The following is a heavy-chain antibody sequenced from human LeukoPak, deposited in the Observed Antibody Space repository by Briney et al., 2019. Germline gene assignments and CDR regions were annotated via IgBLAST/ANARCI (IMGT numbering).Heavy chain of an antibody. Sequence: SETLSLTCAVSGGSISSGGYSWSWIRQPPGKGLEWIGYIYHSGSTYYNPSLKSRVTISVDRSKNRFSLKLSSVTAADTAVYYCARDKRRDYYDSSGFLDIWGQGTMVTVSS. CDR3: ARDKRRDYYDSSGFLDI. CDR1: GGSISSGGYS. J-gene: IGHJ3*02. D-gene: IGHD3-22*01. V-gene: IGHV4-30-2*01. CDR2: IYHSGST.